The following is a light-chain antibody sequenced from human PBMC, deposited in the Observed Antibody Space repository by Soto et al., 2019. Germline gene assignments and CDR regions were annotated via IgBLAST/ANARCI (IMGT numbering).Light chain of an antibody. CDR3: QQSYKTPFT. J-gene: IGKJ3*01. CDR2: AAS. CDR1: QNISKY. V-gene: IGKV1-39*01. Sequence: DIQMTQSPSSLSASVGDRVTITCRASQNISKYLNWYQRKPGKAPKLLIYAASTLQSGVPSRFSGSESGTEFTLTISSLQPEDFGDYICQQSYKTPFTFGPGIKVEIK.